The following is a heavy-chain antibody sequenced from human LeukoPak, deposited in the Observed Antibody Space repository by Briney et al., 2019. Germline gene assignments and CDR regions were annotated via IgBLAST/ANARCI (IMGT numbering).Heavy chain of an antibody. CDR3: ARAGRLSYGDPDLWFDP. CDR1: GGSISSSSYY. D-gene: IGHD4-17*01. Sequence: SETLSLTCTVSGGSISSSSYYWGWIRQPPGKGLEWIGSIYYSGSTYYNPSLKSRVTISVDTSKNQFSLKLSSVTAADTAVYYCARAGRLSYGDPDLWFDPWGQGTLVTVSS. CDR2: IYYSGST. V-gene: IGHV4-39*07. J-gene: IGHJ5*02.